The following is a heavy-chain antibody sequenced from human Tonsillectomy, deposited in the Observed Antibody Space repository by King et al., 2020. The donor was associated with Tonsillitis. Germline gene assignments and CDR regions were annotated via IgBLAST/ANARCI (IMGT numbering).Heavy chain of an antibody. CDR1: GAPFNNYA. CDR3: AREYWDRRFFDY. D-gene: IGHD1-14*01. Sequence: VQLVQSGAEVKEPGSSVKVSCEASGAPFNNYAISWMRQAPGQGLEWMGRIIPMFGKPQYAQNFQGTITNTADESTRTAYMELGSLGAEETAVYYCAREYWDRRFFDYWGQGTLVAVSS. J-gene: IGHJ4*02. CDR2: IIPMFGKP. V-gene: IGHV1-69*18.